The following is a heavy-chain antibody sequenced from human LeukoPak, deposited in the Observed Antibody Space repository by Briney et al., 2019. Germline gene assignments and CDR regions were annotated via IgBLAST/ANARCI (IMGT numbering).Heavy chain of an antibody. V-gene: IGHV3-23*01. CDR3: AKFEGALLGNYYMDV. CDR2: ISGGGDNT. J-gene: IGHJ6*03. CDR1: VFPFSDFA. Sequence: GGPLSLSCAVSVFPFSDFAMSWVRQAPGKGLEWVSTISGGGDNTYFADSVKGRFTISRDNSKNTLFLQMVSLRAEDTAVYYCAKFEGALLGNYYMDVWGKGTTVTVSS.